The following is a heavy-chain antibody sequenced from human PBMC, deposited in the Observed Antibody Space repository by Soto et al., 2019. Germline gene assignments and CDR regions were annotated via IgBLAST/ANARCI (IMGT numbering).Heavy chain of an antibody. CDR1: GGSISSGGYS. J-gene: IGHJ4*02. Sequence: QLQLQESGSGLVKPSQTLSLTCAVSGGSISSGGYSWSWIRQPPGKGLEWIGYVYHSGNPYYNPSLKGRVTISLDRSKNQFSLVLGSVTPADTAVYYCARLALVTRIFDYWGQGTLVTVSS. CDR2: VYHSGNP. D-gene: IGHD2-21*02. V-gene: IGHV4-30-2*01. CDR3: ARLALVTRIFDY.